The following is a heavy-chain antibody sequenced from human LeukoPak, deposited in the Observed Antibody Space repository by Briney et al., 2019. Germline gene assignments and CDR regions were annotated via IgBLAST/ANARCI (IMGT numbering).Heavy chain of an antibody. CDR1: GCSISSSSYY. J-gene: IGHJ3*02. V-gene: IGHV4-39*01. D-gene: IGHD6-19*01. CDR2: IYYSGST. Sequence: SETLSLTCTVSGCSISSSSYYWGWIRQPPGKGLEWIGRIYYSGSTYYNPSLKSRVTISVDTSKIQFSLKLSSVTAADTAVYYCARRPQWLVRVGAFDIWGQGTMVTVSS. CDR3: ARRPQWLVRVGAFDI.